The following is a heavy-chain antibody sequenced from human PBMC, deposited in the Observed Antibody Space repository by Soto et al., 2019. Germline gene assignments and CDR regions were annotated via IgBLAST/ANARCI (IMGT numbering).Heavy chain of an antibody. CDR2: ISGSGGNT. CDR3: ARATRVSARTAMGLYNWFDS. Sequence: EVQLLESGGRLLQPGGSLRLSCAPSGFTFSGSAMTWVRQAPGKGLEWVSSISGSGGNTYYADSVKGRFPISRDNSTNSLSPQMNILRADATAVYYCARATRVSARTAMGLYNWFDSWGQGTLVTVSS. D-gene: IGHD5-18*01. CDR1: GFTFSGSA. V-gene: IGHV3-23*01. J-gene: IGHJ5*02.